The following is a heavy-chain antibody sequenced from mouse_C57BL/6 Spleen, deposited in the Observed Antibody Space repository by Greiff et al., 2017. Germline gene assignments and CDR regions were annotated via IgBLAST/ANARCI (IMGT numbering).Heavy chain of an antibody. CDR1: GYSITSGYY. CDR3: ARGGLGPAWFAY. Sequence: VQLQQSGPGLVKPSQSLSLTCSVTGYSITSGYYWNWIRQFPGNKLEWMGYISYDGSNNYNPSPKNRISITRDTTKNQFFRKLNSVTTEDTATYDCARGGLGPAWFAYWGQGTLVTVSA. CDR2: ISYDGSN. D-gene: IGHD4-1*01. V-gene: IGHV3-6*01. J-gene: IGHJ3*01.